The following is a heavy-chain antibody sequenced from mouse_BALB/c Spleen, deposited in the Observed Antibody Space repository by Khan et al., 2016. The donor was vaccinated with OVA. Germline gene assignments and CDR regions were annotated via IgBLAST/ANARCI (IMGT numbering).Heavy chain of an antibody. D-gene: IGHD2-10*01. J-gene: IGHJ4*01. CDR2: IWGDGST. CDR3: ARAYYGNYREAMDY. V-gene: IGHV2-6-7*01. CDR1: GFSLTGYG. Sequence: QVQLKESGPGLVAPSQSLSITCTVSGFSLTGYGVNWVRQPPGKGPEWLGMIWGDGSTDYNSALKSRLNLSKDNSKSQVFLKMNSLQTDDTARYYCARAYYGNYREAMDYWGHGTSVTVSS.